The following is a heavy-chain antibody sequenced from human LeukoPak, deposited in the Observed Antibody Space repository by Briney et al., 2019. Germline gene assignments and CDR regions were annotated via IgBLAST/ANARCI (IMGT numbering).Heavy chain of an antibody. Sequence: PGGSLRLSCAASGFTFSSYWMSCVRQAPGKGLEWVANIKQDGSEKYYVDSVKGRFTISRDNAKNSLYLQMNSLRAEDTAVYYCARDKSSSWYYYYYYMDVWGKGTTVTVSS. V-gene: IGHV3-7*01. CDR2: IKQDGSEK. J-gene: IGHJ6*03. CDR3: ARDKSSSWYYYYYYMDV. D-gene: IGHD6-13*01. CDR1: GFTFSSYW.